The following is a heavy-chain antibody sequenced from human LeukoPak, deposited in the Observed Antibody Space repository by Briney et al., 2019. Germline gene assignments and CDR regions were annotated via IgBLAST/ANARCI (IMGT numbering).Heavy chain of an antibody. CDR2: IKQDGSEK. Sequence: GGSLRLSCAASGFTFSSYGMHRVRQAPGKGLEWVANIKQDGSEKYYVDSVKGRFTISRDNAKNSLYLQMNSLRAEDTAVYYCARETGARIVGATIDYWGQGTLVTVSS. D-gene: IGHD1-26*01. CDR1: GFTFSSYG. V-gene: IGHV3-7*01. CDR3: ARETGARIVGATIDY. J-gene: IGHJ4*02.